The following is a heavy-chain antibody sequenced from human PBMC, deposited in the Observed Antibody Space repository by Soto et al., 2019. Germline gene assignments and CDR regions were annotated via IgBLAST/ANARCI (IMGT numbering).Heavy chain of an antibody. J-gene: IGHJ5*02. D-gene: IGHD3-10*01. V-gene: IGHV1-69*02. Sequence: QVQLVQSGAEVKKPGSSVKVSCKASGGTFSSYTISWVRQAPGQGLEWMGRIIPILGIANYAQKVQGRVTITADKSTSTAYMELSRLRSEDTAVYYCVSSIGSGTGLIQPWGQGTLVTVSS. CDR1: GGTFSSYT. CDR3: VSSIGSGTGLIQP. CDR2: IIPILGIA.